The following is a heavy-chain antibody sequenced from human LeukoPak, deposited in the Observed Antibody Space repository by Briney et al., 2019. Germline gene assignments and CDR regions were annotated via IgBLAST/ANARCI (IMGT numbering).Heavy chain of an antibody. Sequence: SETLSLTCTVSGASIRGSTYYWGWIRQTPGKGLDWIGSMFYSGSTYYNPSLKSRASITFDTSNNQFSLKLSSVTAADTAVYYCARARPLVGATTPGGYFDYWGQGTLVTVSS. J-gene: IGHJ4*02. V-gene: IGHV4-39*07. CDR2: MFYSGST. CDR3: ARARPLVGATTPGGYFDY. D-gene: IGHD1-26*01. CDR1: GASIRGSTYY.